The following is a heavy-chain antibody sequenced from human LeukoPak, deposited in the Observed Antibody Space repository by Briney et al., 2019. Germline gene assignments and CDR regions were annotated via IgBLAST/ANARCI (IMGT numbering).Heavy chain of an antibody. D-gene: IGHD6-13*01. CDR2: ITYNGSNK. CDR1: GFTFSSYG. Sequence: GGSLKLSCAASGFTFSSYGMHWVRQAPGKGLEWVAVITYNGSNKYYADSVKGRFTISGDNSKNTLYLQMNSLRAEDTAVYYCAKGLYSSSWYGIDYWGEGTLVTVSS. V-gene: IGHV3-30*18. CDR3: AKGLYSSSWYGIDY. J-gene: IGHJ4*02.